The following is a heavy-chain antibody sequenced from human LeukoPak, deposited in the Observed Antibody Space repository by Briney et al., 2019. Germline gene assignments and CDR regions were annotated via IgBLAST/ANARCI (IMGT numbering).Heavy chain of an antibody. CDR3: ARDLVPAADAGYYYGMDV. J-gene: IGHJ6*02. Sequence: GGSLRLSCAASGFTFSSYGMHWVRQAPGKGLEWVAVIWYDGSNKYYADSVKGRFTISRDNSKNTLYLQMNSLRAEDTAVYYCARDLVPAADAGYYYGMDVWGQGTTVTVSS. V-gene: IGHV3-33*08. CDR1: GFTFSSYG. CDR2: IWYDGSNK. D-gene: IGHD2-2*01.